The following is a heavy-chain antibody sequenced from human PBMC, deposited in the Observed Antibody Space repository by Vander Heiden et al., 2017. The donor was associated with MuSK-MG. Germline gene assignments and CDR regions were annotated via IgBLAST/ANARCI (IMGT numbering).Heavy chain of an antibody. CDR1: GSTLSTYA. D-gene: IGHD5-18*01. CDR2: ITGGGDKT. Sequence: EVQLVESGGDLVQPGGSLRLPCAASGSTLSTYAMSWVRQAPGQGLEWVSAITGGGDKTYYAASVKGRFTISRDNSKNTLFLQMNSLRAEDTAVYYCAKEVTAYGYLGIDYWGQGTLVTVSS. CDR3: AKEVTAYGYLGIDY. J-gene: IGHJ4*02. V-gene: IGHV3-23*04.